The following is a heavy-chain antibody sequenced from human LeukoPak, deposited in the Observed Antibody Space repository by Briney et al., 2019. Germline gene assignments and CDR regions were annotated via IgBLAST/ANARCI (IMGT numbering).Heavy chain of an antibody. Sequence: ASVNVSCKASGYTFRNYAMHWVRQAPGQRLEWMGWVHVGNGDTRYSQNFQGRVTITRDTSASTAYMELSSLRSEDTAVYYCARDLFVAAAPFDPWGQGTLVTVSS. J-gene: IGHJ5*02. CDR2: VHVGNGDT. CDR3: ARDLFVAAAPFDP. CDR1: GYTFRNYA. D-gene: IGHD6-13*01. V-gene: IGHV1-3*01.